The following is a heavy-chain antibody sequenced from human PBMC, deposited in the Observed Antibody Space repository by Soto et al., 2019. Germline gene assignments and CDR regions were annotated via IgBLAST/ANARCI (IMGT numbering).Heavy chain of an antibody. CDR3: ASLERLGPITSEHDY. CDR2: IIPILGIA. V-gene: IGHV1-69*02. CDR1: GGTFSSYT. Sequence: QVQLVQSGAEVKKPGSSVKVSCKASGGTFSSYTISWVRQAPGQGLEWMGRIIPILGIANYAQKFQGRVTITADKSTSTAYMELSSLRSEDTAVYYCASLERLGPITSEHDYWGQGTLVTVSS. J-gene: IGHJ4*02. D-gene: IGHD3-16*01.